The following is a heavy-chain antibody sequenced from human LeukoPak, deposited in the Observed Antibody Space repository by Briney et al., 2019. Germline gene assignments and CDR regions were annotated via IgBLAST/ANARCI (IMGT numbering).Heavy chain of an antibody. CDR1: GGSISSYY. Sequence: SETLSLTXTVSGGSISSYYWSWIRQPAGKGLEWIGRIYTSGSTNYNPSLKSRVTMSVDTSKNQFSLKLSSVTAADTAVYYCARAVTIFGVVHMDVWGKGTTVTVSS. J-gene: IGHJ6*03. CDR2: IYTSGST. V-gene: IGHV4-4*07. CDR3: ARAVTIFGVVHMDV. D-gene: IGHD3-3*01.